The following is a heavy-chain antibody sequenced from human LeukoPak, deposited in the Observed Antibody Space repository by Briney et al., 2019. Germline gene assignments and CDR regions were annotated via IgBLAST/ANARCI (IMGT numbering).Heavy chain of an antibody. CDR3: AGEQFRPYYFDY. V-gene: IGHV4-4*07. J-gene: IGHJ4*02. Sequence: SETLSLTCTVSGGSISSYFWSWIRQPAGKRLEWIGRIYASGSTNYNPSLKSRVTMSADTSKNQFFLKLTSVTAADTAVYYCAGEQFRPYYFDYWGQGTLVTVSS. D-gene: IGHD6-19*01. CDR2: IYASGST. CDR1: GGSISSYF.